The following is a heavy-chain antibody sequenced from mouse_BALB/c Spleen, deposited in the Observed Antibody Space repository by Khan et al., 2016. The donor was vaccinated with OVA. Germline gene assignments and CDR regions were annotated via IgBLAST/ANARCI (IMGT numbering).Heavy chain of an antibody. Sequence: EVQLQESGPSLVKPSQTLSLTCSVTGDSITSGYWNWIRKFPGNKLQYMGYINYSGSTYYNPSLKSRISITRDTSRNQYYLQLNSVTTEDTATYYCARPGSGYVDWYFDVWGAGTTVTVAS. J-gene: IGHJ1*01. CDR2: INYSGST. CDR3: ARPGSGYVDWYFDV. V-gene: IGHV3-8*02. D-gene: IGHD1-1*01. CDR1: GDSITSGY.